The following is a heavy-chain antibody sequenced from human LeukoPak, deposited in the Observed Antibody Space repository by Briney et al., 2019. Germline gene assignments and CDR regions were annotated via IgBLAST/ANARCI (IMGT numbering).Heavy chain of an antibody. V-gene: IGHV4-39*01. D-gene: IGHD3-22*01. CDR3: ALVNYYDSSGYVDY. J-gene: IGHJ4*02. Sequence: SETLSLTCTVSGGSISSSSYYWGWIRQPPGKGLEWIGSIYYSGSTYYNPSLKSRVTISVDTSKNQFSLKLSSVTATDTAVYYCALVNYYDSSGYVDYWGQGTLVTVSS. CDR2: IYYSGST. CDR1: GGSISSSSYY.